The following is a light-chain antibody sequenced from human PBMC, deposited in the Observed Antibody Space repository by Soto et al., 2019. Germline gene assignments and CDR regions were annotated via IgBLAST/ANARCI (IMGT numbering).Light chain of an antibody. CDR2: AAS. J-gene: IGKJ2*01. V-gene: IGKV1-27*01. CDR3: QKYNGVPFT. Sequence: DIQMTQSPSSLSASVGDRVTISCRTSQTIDNYLNWYQQKPGKAPQLLIYAASTLQSGVPSRFSGSGSGTDFTLTISSLQPEDVATYFCQKYNGVPFTFGQGTKLEIK. CDR1: QTIDNY.